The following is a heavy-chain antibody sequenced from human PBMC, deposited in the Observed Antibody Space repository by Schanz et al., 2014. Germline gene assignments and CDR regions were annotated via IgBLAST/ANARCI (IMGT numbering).Heavy chain of an antibody. CDR3: ARRASCSRIGCACDS. CDR2: ISASGGST. D-gene: IGHD2-2*01. J-gene: IGHJ4*02. CDR1: GFTFSSYA. V-gene: IGHV3-23*01. Sequence: EGQLLESGGGLIQPGGSLRLSCAASGFTFSSYAMSWVRQAPGKGLEWVSTISASGGSTYYADSVKGRFTMSRDNSKNTLYLQMNSLKTEDTAMYYCARRASCSRIGCACDSWGQGTLVTVSS.